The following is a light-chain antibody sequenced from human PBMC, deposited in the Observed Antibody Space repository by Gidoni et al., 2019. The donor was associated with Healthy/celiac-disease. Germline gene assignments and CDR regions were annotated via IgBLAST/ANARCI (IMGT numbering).Light chain of an antibody. Sequence: DIQMTKSPSSLSASVGDRVTITCRASQSIRSYLNWYQQKPGKAPKLLIYTASSLQSGVPSRFSGSGSGTDFTLTISSLQPEDFATYNCQQSYSTPRTFGQGTKVEIK. J-gene: IGKJ1*01. CDR2: TAS. CDR1: QSIRSY. V-gene: IGKV1-39*01. CDR3: QQSYSTPRT.